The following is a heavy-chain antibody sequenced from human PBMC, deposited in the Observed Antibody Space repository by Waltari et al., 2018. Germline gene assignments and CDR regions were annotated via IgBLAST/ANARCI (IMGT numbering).Heavy chain of an antibody. CDR2: IKSKTDGGKT. D-gene: IGHD5-18*01. CDR1: GFTINNAW. J-gene: IGHJ5*02. Sequence: EVQLVESGGGLVKPGGSLRLSCAASGFTINNAWMSWVRQAPGKGLEWVGRIKSKTDGGKTDYAAPVKGRFTISRDDSKNTLYLQMNSLRAEDTAVYYCARGDPGTAPFDPWGQGTLVTVSS. V-gene: IGHV3-15*01. CDR3: ARGDPGTAPFDP.